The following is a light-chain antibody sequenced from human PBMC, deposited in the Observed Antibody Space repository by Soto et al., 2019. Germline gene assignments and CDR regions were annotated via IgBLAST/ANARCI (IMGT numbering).Light chain of an antibody. V-gene: IGKV3-20*01. J-gene: IGKJ3*01. CDR2: GAS. CDR1: QSVSSSY. Sequence: EIVLTQSPGTLSLSPGERATLSCRASQSVSSSYLAWYQQKPGQAPRLLIYGASSRATGIQDRFSVSGSGTDFTLTISRLEPEDFAVYYCQQYGSSPGFTFGPGTKVDIK. CDR3: QQYGSSPGFT.